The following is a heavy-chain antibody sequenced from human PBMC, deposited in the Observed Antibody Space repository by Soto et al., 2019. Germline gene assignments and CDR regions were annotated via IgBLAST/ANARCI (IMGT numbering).Heavy chain of an antibody. Sequence: PSETLSLTCTVSGGSISSGGYYWNWIRQHPGKGLEWIGYIYYIGSTYYNPSLKSRVTISLDTSKNQFSLKLSSVTAEDTGVYYCARGLPLTVTSFDCWGQGSLVTVSS. V-gene: IGHV4-31*03. CDR3: ARGLPLTVTSFDC. CDR1: GGSISSGGYY. CDR2: IYYIGST. D-gene: IGHD4-17*01. J-gene: IGHJ4*02.